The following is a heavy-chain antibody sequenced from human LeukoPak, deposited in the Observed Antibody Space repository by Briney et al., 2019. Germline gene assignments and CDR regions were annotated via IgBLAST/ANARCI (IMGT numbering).Heavy chain of an antibody. CDR1: GGSISSYY. V-gene: IGHV4-59*01. J-gene: IGHJ5*02. Sequence: SETLSLTCTVSGGSISSYYWSWIRQPPGKGLEWIGYIYYSGSTNYNPSLKSRVTISVDTSKNQFSLKLSSVTAADTAVYYCARDRGGFWSGFTDSYNWFDPWGQGTLVTVSS. D-gene: IGHD3-3*01. CDR3: ARDRGGFWSGFTDSYNWFDP. CDR2: IYYSGST.